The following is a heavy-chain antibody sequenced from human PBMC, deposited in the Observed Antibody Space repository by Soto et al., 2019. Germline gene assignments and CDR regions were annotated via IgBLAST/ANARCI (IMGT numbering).Heavy chain of an antibody. CDR1: GFTLRSYG. V-gene: IGHV3-30*18. CDR2: MKSDGSR. D-gene: IGHD3-3*01. J-gene: IGHJ5*01. Sequence: GGSLRLSCEASGFTLRSYGMHWVRQAPGKGLEWVAVMKSDGSRDHIDSVKGRFTIFRDNSKKTLYLQMNNLRPEDSAVYYCAKLRSSLEWPPFDSWGQGTLVTVSS. CDR3: AKLRSSLEWPPFDS.